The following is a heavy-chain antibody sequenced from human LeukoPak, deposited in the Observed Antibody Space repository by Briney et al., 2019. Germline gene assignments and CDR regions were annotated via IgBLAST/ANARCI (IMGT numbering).Heavy chain of an antibody. CDR2: IYTSGST. J-gene: IGHJ4*02. CDR3: ATTVAGVREHAY. V-gene: IGHV4-61*02. D-gene: IGHD6-19*01. CDR1: GASISNDRDA. Sequence: NSSETLSLSCTTPGASISNDRDARSWFRQPSVERLEWIGRIYTSGSTNYNPSLRSRVTVSLDTSMNQFSLNLRSVTAADTAVYYCATTVAGVREHAYWGQGTLVTVSS.